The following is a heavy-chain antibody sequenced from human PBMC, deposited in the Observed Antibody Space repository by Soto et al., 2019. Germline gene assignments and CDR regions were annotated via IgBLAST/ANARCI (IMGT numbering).Heavy chain of an antibody. CDR3: ARCAITVGGVIVPSRYYYGMDV. V-gene: IGHV1-69*01. J-gene: IGHJ6*02. D-gene: IGHD3-16*02. Sequence: QVQLVQSGAEVKKPGSSVKVSCKASGGTFSSYAISWVRQAPGQGLEWMGGIMPIFGTANYAEKFQGRVKSTADESTSTADMELSSLRSEDTAVYYCARCAITVGGVIVPSRYYYGMDVWGQGTTVTVSS. CDR1: GGTFSSYA. CDR2: IMPIFGTA.